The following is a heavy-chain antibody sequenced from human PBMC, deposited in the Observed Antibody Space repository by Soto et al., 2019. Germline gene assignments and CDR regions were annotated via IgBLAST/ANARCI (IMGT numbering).Heavy chain of an antibody. CDR1: GYSFATSG. D-gene: IGHD3-22*01. V-gene: IGHV1-18*01. CDR2: ISVYNGNT. CDR3: ARAGQYYAASGYAD. Sequence: QVKFVQSGTEVKKPGAAIKVSCKASGYSFATSGMTWVRQAPGQGLEWMGWISVYNGNTNYDQKLQDRVTMTTETSTNTAFLEVRNLRSDDTAVYYCARAGQYYAASGYADWGQGTLVTVS. J-gene: IGHJ4*02.